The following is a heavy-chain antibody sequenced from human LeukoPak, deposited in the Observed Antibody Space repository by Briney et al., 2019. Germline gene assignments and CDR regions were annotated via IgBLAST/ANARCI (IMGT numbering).Heavy chain of an antibody. Sequence: SETLSLTCTVSGGSISSSSYYWGWIRQPPGKGLEWIGSIYYSGSTYYNPSLKSRVTISVDTSKNQFSLKLSSVTAADTAVYYCARGHDLYWLAYWGQGTLVTVSS. CDR2: IYYSGST. J-gene: IGHJ4*02. V-gene: IGHV4-39*01. CDR1: GGSISSSSYY. CDR3: ARGHDLYWLAY. D-gene: IGHD6-19*01.